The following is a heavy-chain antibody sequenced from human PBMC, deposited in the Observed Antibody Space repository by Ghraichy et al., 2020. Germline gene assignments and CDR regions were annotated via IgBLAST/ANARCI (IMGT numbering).Heavy chain of an antibody. Sequence: SETLSLTCAVYGGSFSGYYWSWIRQPPGKGLEWIGEINHSGSTNYNPSLKSRVTISVDTSKNQFSLKLSSVTAADTAVYYCARRGSYYGSGRRGLFDYWGQGTLVTVSS. V-gene: IGHV4-34*01. CDR1: GGSFSGYY. J-gene: IGHJ4*02. D-gene: IGHD3-10*01. CDR3: ARRGSYYGSGRRGLFDY. CDR2: INHSGST.